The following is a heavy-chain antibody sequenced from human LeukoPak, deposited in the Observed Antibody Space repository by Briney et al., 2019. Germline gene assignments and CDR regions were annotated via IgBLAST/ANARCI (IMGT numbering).Heavy chain of an antibody. V-gene: IGHV5-51*01. J-gene: IGHJ4*02. D-gene: IGHD3-10*01. CDR3: ARLRITMVRGVMVFDY. CDR1: GYSFTSYW. Sequence: GESLKISCKGSGYSFTSYWIGWVRQMPGKGLEWMGIIYPGDSDTRYSPSFQGQVTISADKSISTAYLQWSSLKASDTAMYYCARLRITMVRGVMVFDYWGQGTLVTVSP. CDR2: IYPGDSDT.